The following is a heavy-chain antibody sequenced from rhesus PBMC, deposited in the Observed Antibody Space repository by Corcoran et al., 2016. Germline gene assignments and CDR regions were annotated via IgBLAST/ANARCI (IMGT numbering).Heavy chain of an antibody. CDR2: IRSGGST. D-gene: IGHD6-13*01. CDR1: GGSISSNY. V-gene: IGHV4-160*01. J-gene: IGHJ4*01. CDR3: ARDVGSWSPYFYY. Sequence: QVQLQQWGEGLVKPSETLSLTCAVYGGSISSNYWSWIRQPPGRGLEWIGRIRSGGSTNYNPSRKSRDAIAVETSKTQLSLKLRSVTAADTAGYYCARDVGSWSPYFYYCGQGVLVTVSS.